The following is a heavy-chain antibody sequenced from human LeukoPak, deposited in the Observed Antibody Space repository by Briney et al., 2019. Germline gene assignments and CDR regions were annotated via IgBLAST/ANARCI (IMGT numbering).Heavy chain of an antibody. CDR3: ASGLCGGDCYNFDY. CDR2: IIPIFGIA. V-gene: IGHV1-69*04. Sequence: ASVKVSCTASGGTFSSYAISWVRQAPGQGLEWMGRIIPIFGIANYAQKFQGRVTITADKSTSTAYMELSSLRSEDTAVYYCASGLCGGDCYNFDYWGQGTLVTVSS. D-gene: IGHD2-21*02. CDR1: GGTFSSYA. J-gene: IGHJ4*02.